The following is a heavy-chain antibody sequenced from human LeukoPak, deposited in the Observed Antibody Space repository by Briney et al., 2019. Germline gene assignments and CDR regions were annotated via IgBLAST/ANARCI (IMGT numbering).Heavy chain of an antibody. D-gene: IGHD3-3*01. J-gene: IGHJ4*02. CDR1: GFTLSNYA. Sequence: TGGSLRLSCAASGFTLSNYAMNWVRQAPGKGLEWVSAVSGGTYYADSVKGRFTVSRDNAKNTLYLQMNSLRAEDTAVYYCARFLWSGYYVDYWGQGTLVTVSS. CDR3: ARFLWSGYYVDY. CDR2: VSGGT. V-gene: IGHV3-23*01.